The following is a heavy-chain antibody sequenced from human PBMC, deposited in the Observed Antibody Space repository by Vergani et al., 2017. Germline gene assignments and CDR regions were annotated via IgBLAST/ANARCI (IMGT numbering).Heavy chain of an antibody. CDR3: AKAPYSGSYFAFDI. D-gene: IGHD1-26*01. Sequence: VQLVESGGGVVQPGRSLRLSCAASGFTFSSYGMHWVRQAPGKGLEWVSAISGSGGSTYYADSVKGRFTISRDNSKNTLYLQMNSLRAEDTAVYYCAKAPYSGSYFAFDIWGQGTMVTVSS. J-gene: IGHJ3*02. CDR2: ISGSGGST. V-gene: IGHV3-23*04. CDR1: GFTFSSYG.